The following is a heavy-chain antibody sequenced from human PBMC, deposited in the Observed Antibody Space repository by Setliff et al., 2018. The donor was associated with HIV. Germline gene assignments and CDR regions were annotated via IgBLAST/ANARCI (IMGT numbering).Heavy chain of an antibody. Sequence: SVKVSCKASGYTLTDFYIHWVRQAPGQGLEWMGGIMPIFGTANYAQKFQGRVTITADESTNTAFMELGSLRSDDTAVYYCATDPQKGGYYYYYMDVWGKGTTVTVSS. V-gene: IGHV1-69*13. CDR2: IMPIFGTA. D-gene: IGHD2-15*01. CDR3: ATDPQKGGYYYYYMDV. J-gene: IGHJ6*03. CDR1: GYTLTDFY.